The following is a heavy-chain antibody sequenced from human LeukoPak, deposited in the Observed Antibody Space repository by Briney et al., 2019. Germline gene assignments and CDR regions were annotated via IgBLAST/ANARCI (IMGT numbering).Heavy chain of an antibody. D-gene: IGHD4-23*01. V-gene: IGHV4-39*02. CDR1: GGSISSSSYY. CDR3: ARDPGKRAFDI. J-gene: IGHJ3*02. Sequence: PSETLSLTCTVSGGSISSSSYYWGWIRQPPGKGLEWIGSIYYGGSTYYNPSLKSRVTISADTSKNQFSLKLSSVTAADTAVYYCARDPGKRAFDIWGQGTMVTVSS. CDR2: IYYGGST.